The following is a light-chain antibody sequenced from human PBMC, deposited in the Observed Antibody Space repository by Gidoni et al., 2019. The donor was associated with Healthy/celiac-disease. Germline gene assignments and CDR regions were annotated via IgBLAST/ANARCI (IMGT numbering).Light chain of an antibody. J-gene: IGKJ3*01. CDR3: QQSYSTPLFT. CDR2: AAS. V-gene: IGKV1-39*01. Sequence: IQITQSPSSLSASVGDRVTITCRASQSISSYLNWYQQTPGKAPKLLIDAASSLQSGVPSRFSGRGSAKDFTLTSSSLQDEDFVNYYWQQSYSTPLFTFGPGTKVDIK. CDR1: QSISSY.